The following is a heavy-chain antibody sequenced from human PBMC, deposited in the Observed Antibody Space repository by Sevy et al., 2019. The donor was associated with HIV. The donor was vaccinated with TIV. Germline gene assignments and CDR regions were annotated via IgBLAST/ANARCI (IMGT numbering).Heavy chain of an antibody. CDR1: GFKFSTNA. Sequence: GGSLRLSCAASGFKFSTNAMHWVRQAPGKGLEWVAVISYDGSNKYYADSVKGRFTISRDNSKNTLSLQMNSLRAEDTAEYYCARDTTYHDYYYYYGMDVWGQGTTVTVSS. CDR3: ARDTTYHDYYYYYGMDV. V-gene: IGHV3-30-3*01. J-gene: IGHJ6*02. CDR2: ISYDGSNK. D-gene: IGHD1-1*01.